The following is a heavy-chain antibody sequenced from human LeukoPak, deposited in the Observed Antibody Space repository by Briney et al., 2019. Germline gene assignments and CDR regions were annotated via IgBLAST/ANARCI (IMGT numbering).Heavy chain of an antibody. Sequence: GGSLRLSCAASGFTFDDYVMNWVRQAPGKGLEWVSGISWNSGNIGYADSVKGRFTISRDNAKNSLYLQMNSLRAEDTAVYYCARDVPMGFGEFLHYYYGMDVWGQGTTVTVSS. CDR3: ARDVPMGFGEFLHYYYGMDV. CDR2: ISWNSGNI. D-gene: IGHD3-10*01. V-gene: IGHV3-9*01. CDR1: GFTFDDYV. J-gene: IGHJ6*02.